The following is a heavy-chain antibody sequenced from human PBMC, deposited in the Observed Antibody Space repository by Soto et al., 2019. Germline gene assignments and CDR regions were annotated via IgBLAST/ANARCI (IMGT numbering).Heavy chain of an antibody. J-gene: IGHJ2*01. CDR3: ASSYCGGDCYPPRSYWYFDL. CDR1: GFTFSSYS. V-gene: IGHV3-21*01. Sequence: EVQLVESGGGLVKPGGSLRLSCAASGFTFSSYSMNWVRQAPGKGLEWVSSISSSSSYIYYADSVKGRFTISRDNAKNSLYLQMNSLRAEDTAVYYCASSYCGGDCYPPRSYWYFDLWGRGTLVTVS. CDR2: ISSSSSYI. D-gene: IGHD2-21*02.